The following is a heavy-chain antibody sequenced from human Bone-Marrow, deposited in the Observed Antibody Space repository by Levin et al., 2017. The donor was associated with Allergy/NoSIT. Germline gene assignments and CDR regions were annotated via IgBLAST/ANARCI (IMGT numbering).Heavy chain of an antibody. CDR2: ITDSGTFI. CDR3: ARDRLGARAFDL. D-gene: IGHD6-25*01. Sequence: GGSLRLSCEASGFPFSDYHMTWIRQAPGKGQEWVAYITDSGTFIRYEDSVRGRFTISRDNAKNSLYPQMDSLRVEDTAVYYCARDRLGARAFDLWGQGTMVTVSS. V-gene: IGHV3-11*05. CDR1: GFPFSDYH. J-gene: IGHJ3*01.